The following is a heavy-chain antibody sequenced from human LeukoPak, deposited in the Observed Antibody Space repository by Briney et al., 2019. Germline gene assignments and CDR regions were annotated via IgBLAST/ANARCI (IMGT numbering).Heavy chain of an antibody. CDR2: ISSSSSTI. V-gene: IGHV3-48*01. D-gene: IGHD2-15*01. J-gene: IGHJ4*02. Sequence: GGSLRLSCAASGFTFSSYSMNWVRQASGKGLEWVSYISSSSSTIYYADSVRGRFTIFRDNAKNSLYLQMNSLRAEDTAVYYCARDGGYCSGGSCYEGFDYWGQGTLVTVSS. CDR1: GFTFSSYS. CDR3: ARDGGYCSGGSCYEGFDY.